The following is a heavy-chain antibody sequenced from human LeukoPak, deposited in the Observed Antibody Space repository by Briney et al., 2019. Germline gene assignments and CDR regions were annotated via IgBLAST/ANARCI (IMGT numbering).Heavy chain of an antibody. D-gene: IGHD3-10*01. CDR2: IYHSGST. Sequence: KSSQTLSLTCAVSGGSISSGGYSWSWIRQPPGKGLEWIGYIYHSGSTYYNPSLKSRVTISVDRSKNQFSLKLSSVTAADTAVYYCARGFGELTDYWGQGTLVTVSS. J-gene: IGHJ4*02. CDR3: ARGFGELTDY. CDR1: GGSISSGGYS. V-gene: IGHV4-30-2*01.